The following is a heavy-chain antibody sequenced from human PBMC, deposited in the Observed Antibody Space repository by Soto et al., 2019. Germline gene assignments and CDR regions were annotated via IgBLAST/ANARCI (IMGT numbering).Heavy chain of an antibody. CDR1: GGSISSGGYY. D-gene: IGHD3-10*01. CDR2: IYYSGST. J-gene: IGHJ6*02. V-gene: IGHV4-31*03. Sequence: SETLSLTCTVSGGSISSGGYYWSWIRQHPGKGLEWIGYIYYSGSTYYNPSLKSRVTISVDTSKNQFSLKLSSVTAADTAVYWCARGYYGSGNYYNPTLGIDVWGQGTTVTVSS. CDR3: ARGYYGSGNYYNPTLGIDV.